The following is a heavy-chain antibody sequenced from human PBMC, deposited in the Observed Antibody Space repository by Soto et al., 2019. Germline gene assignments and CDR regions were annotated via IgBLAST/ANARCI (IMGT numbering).Heavy chain of an antibody. V-gene: IGHV4-34*01. CDR2: INHSGST. CDR3: AREVWPIHSTVTTTTYYMDV. J-gene: IGHJ6*03. Sequence: SETLSLTCAVYGGSFSGYYWSWIRQPPGKGLEWIGEINHSGSTNYNPSLKSRVTVSVDTSKNQFSLKLSSVTAADTAVYYCAREVWPIHSTVTTTTYYMDVWGKGTTVTVSS. CDR1: GGSFSGYY. D-gene: IGHD4-17*01.